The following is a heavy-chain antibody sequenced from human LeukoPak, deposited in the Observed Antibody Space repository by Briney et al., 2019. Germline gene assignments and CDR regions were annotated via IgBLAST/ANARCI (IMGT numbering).Heavy chain of an antibody. CDR2: ISGSGGST. D-gene: IGHD3-22*01. Sequence: GGSLRLSCAASGFTFSSYAMSWVRQAPGKGLEWVSSISGSGGSTYYADSVKGRFTVSRDNSKNTLYLQMNSLRAEDTAVYYCAKANYYDSSGYYWGQGTLVTASS. CDR1: GFTFSSYA. J-gene: IGHJ4*02. V-gene: IGHV3-23*01. CDR3: AKANYYDSSGYY.